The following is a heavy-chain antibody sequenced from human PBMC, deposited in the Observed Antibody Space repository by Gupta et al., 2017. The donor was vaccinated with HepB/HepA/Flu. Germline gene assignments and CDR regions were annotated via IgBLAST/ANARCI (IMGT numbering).Heavy chain of an antibody. V-gene: IGHV3-11*01. D-gene: IGHD6-13*01. CDR2: MSGSGSAI. Sequence: QVELVESGGGLVEPGGSLRLSCAASGFTFRDYYMTWFREVPGKGLEWVSLMSGSGSAIDYRDSLKGRFSISRDNAKNSLYLQMNSLRVEDTAMYYCARVGAGAGTWGWFDPWGQGTLVIVSS. J-gene: IGHJ5*02. CDR1: GFTFRDYY. CDR3: ARVGAGAGTWGWFDP.